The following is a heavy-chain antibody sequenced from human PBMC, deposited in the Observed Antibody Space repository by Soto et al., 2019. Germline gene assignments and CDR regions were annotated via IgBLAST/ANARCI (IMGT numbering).Heavy chain of an antibody. CDR2: TDYSGNT. Sequence: QVQLQESGPGLVRPSETLSLTCTVSSDSISSYYWIWIRQSPGKGLEWIGYTDYSGNTNYNPSLTSRVPISGDTSKNQVSLRLSSVTAADTAVYYCARAVGDPRYYPHYWGQGTLVTVSS. J-gene: IGHJ4*02. CDR3: ARAVGDPRYYPHY. V-gene: IGHV4-59*08. D-gene: IGHD1-26*01. CDR1: SDSISSYY.